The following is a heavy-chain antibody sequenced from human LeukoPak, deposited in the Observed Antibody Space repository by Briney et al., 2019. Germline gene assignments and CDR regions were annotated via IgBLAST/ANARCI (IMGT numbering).Heavy chain of an antibody. J-gene: IGHJ3*02. D-gene: IGHD6-19*01. CDR1: GFTFSSYA. Sequence: PGRSLRLSCAASGFTFSSYAMHWVRQAPGKGLEWVAVISYDGSNKYYADSVKGRFTISRDNSKNTLYLQMNSLRAEDTALYYCATSSSGWYNDAFDIWGQGTMVTVSS. V-gene: IGHV3-30-3*01. CDR3: ATSSSGWYNDAFDI. CDR2: ISYDGSNK.